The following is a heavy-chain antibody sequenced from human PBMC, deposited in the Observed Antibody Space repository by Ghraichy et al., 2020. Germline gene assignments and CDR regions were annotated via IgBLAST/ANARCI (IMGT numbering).Heavy chain of an antibody. V-gene: IGHV4-39*01. CDR3: ARPDIS. D-gene: IGHD3-9*01. Sequence: SETLSLTCTVSGASISSTHFWWGWIRQPPGKGLEWIGSFHYSGSIHYNPSLQSRVTISIDTPNNQFSLKLYSLTAAGTAVYYCARPDISWGQGTLVTVSS. J-gene: IGHJ4*02. CDR2: FHYSGSI. CDR1: GASISSTHFW.